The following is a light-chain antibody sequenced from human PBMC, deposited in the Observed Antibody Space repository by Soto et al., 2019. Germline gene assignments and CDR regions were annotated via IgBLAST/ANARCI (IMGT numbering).Light chain of an antibody. CDR3: SSYAGSDNLV. Sequence: QSALTQPPSASGSPGQSVTISCTGTSSDVGGYNYVSWYQQHPGKAPKLMIYEVSKRPSGVPERFSGSKSGNTASLTVSGLQAEDEAAYYCSSYAGSDNLVFGGGTKLTVL. J-gene: IGLJ2*01. CDR1: SSDVGGYNY. V-gene: IGLV2-8*01. CDR2: EVS.